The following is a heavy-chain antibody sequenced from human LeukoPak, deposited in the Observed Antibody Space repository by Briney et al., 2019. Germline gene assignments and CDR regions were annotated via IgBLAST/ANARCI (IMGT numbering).Heavy chain of an antibody. CDR3: ARGDTFRVYYDSSGYYKLDY. J-gene: IGHJ4*02. D-gene: IGHD3-22*01. CDR1: GGSFSGYY. V-gene: IGHV4-34*01. Sequence: SETLSLTCAVYGGSFSGYYWSWIRRPPGKGLEWIGEINHSGSTNYNPSLKSRVTISVDTSQNQFSLKLSSVTAADTAVYYCARGDTFRVYYDSSGYYKLDYWGQGTLVTVSS. CDR2: INHSGST.